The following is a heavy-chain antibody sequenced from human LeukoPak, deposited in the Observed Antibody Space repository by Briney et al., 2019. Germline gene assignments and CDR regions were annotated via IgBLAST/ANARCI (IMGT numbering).Heavy chain of an antibody. CDR3: ARVGEVATISH. CDR2: LHTSGST. CDR1: GGSISSYY. V-gene: IGHV4-4*07. Sequence: SETLSLTCTVSGGSISSYYWSWIRQPAGEGLEWIGRLHTSGSTHYNPSLKSRVTMSVDTSKNQFSLKLSSVTAADTAVYYCARVGEVATISHWGQGTLVTVSS. D-gene: IGHD5-12*01. J-gene: IGHJ4*02.